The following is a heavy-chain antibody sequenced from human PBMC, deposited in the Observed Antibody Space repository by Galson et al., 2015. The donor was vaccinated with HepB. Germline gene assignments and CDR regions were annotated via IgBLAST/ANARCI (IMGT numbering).Heavy chain of an antibody. V-gene: IGHV4-39*01. CDR3: ARTTFLHGSGSYPFPDS. CDR2: IYSGGET. D-gene: IGHD3-10*01. J-gene: IGHJ4*02. CDR1: GGSISSGTYY. Sequence: SETLSLTCTVSGGSISSGTYYWGWIRQPPGKGLEWIGSIYSGGETYYNPSLKRRVSISIDTSKNQFSLKLNSMTAADTAVYYCARTTFLHGSGSYPFPDSWGQGTLVTVSS.